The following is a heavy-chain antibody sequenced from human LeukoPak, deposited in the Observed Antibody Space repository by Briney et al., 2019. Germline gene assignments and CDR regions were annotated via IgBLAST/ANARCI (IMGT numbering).Heavy chain of an antibody. CDR3: VRDSPDGYTYGHYYYYMDV. Sequence: SETLSLTCTVFGGSINRYYWTWIRQPAGKGLEGSGRIHSGGTTNYNPSLESRINLSVDTSQNQGSLGLGYVTAADTALYFCVRDSPDGYTYGHYYYYMDVWGKGTTVTVSS. CDR2: IHSGGTT. D-gene: IGHD5-18*01. V-gene: IGHV4-4*07. J-gene: IGHJ6*03. CDR1: GGSINRYY.